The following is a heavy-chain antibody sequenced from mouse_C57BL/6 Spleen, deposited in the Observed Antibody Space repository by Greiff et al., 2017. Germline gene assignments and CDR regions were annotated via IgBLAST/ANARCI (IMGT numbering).Heavy chain of an antibody. D-gene: IGHD2-5*01. CDR2: IDPETGGT. CDR3: TRGEAYYSNYEGY. V-gene: IGHV1-15*01. J-gene: IGHJ2*01. CDR1: GYTFTDYE. Sequence: VQLQQSGAELVRPGASVTLSCKASGYTFTDYEMHWVKQTPVHGLEWIGAIDPETGGTAYNQKFKGKAILTADKSSSTAYMELRSLTSEDSAVYYCTRGEAYYSNYEGYWGQGTTLTVSS.